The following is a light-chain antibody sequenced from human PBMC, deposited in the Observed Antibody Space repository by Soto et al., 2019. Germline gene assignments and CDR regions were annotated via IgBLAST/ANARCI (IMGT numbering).Light chain of an antibody. CDR1: SSDVGGYKY. CDR3: SSYTSSSSHYV. CDR2: EVS. V-gene: IGLV2-14*01. J-gene: IGLJ1*01. Sequence: QSVLTQPASASESPGRSITIYCTGTSSDVGGYKYVSWYQQHPGKAPKLMIYEVSTRPSGVSNRFSGSKSGNTASLTISGLQAEDEADYYCSSYTSSSSHYVFGTGTNVTVL.